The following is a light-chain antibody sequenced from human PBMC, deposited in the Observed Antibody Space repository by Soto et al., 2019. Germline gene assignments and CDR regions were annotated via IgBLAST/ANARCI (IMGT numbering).Light chain of an antibody. Sequence: ETVLTQSPGTLSLSPGERATLSCWASQRVGSSYLAWYQQKPGQAPRLLIYGASRRTTGIPDRFSGSGSGTDFTLTISKLEPEDSAVYYCQQSGSSPYTFGQGTKLEIK. V-gene: IGKV3-20*01. J-gene: IGKJ2*01. CDR1: QRVGSSY. CDR3: QQSGSSPYT. CDR2: GAS.